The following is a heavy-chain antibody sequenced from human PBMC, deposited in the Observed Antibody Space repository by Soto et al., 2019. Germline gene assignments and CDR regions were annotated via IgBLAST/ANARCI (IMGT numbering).Heavy chain of an antibody. Sequence: ASVKVSCKASGYTLTGNYMHWVRQAPGQGLEWMGWINPNSGGTNYAQKFQGWVTMTRDTSISTAYMELSRLRSDDTAVYYCARGYYYDSSGYEGAFDIWGQGTMVT. CDR1: GYTLTGNY. CDR2: INPNSGGT. CDR3: ARGYYYDSSGYEGAFDI. V-gene: IGHV1-2*04. D-gene: IGHD3-22*01. J-gene: IGHJ3*02.